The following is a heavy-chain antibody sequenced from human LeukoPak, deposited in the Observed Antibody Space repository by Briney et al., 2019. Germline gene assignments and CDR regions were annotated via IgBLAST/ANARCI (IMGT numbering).Heavy chain of an antibody. CDR2: IWYDGSNI. CDR3: AKEGDRGEALYYYYMDV. Sequence: GGSLRLSCAASGFMFSDYGMHWVRKAPAKGLEWVAAIWYDGSNIFYADSVKGRFTISRDNSKNALYLQMNSLRAEDTADYYCAKEGDRGEALYYYYMDVWGNGTTVTVSS. J-gene: IGHJ6*03. V-gene: IGHV3-33*06. D-gene: IGHD3-10*01. CDR1: GFMFSDYG.